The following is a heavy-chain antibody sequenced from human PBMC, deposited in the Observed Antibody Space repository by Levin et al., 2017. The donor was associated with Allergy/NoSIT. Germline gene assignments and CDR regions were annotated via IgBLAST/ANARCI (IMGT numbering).Heavy chain of an antibody. CDR2: INHSGST. CDR1: GGSFSGYY. V-gene: IGHV4-34*01. J-gene: IGHJ4*02. D-gene: IGHD3-22*01. CDR3: ARAGYYDRSFDY. Sequence: SETLSLTCAVYGGSFSGYYWSWIRQPPGKGLEWIGEINHSGSTNYNPSLKSRVTISVDTSKNQFSLKLSSVTAADTAVYYCARAGYYDRSFDYWGQGTLVTVSS.